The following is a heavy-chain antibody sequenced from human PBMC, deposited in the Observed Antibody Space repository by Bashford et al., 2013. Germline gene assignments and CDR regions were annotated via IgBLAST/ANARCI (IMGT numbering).Heavy chain of an antibody. D-gene: IGHD3-22*01. Sequence: SETLSLTCAVSGVSISTYYWSWIRQPPGKGLEWIGNIYYTGNTNYNPSLKSRLTLSIDTSRNQFSLRLSSVTAADTAVYYCARGTYYYDLPDYWGRGILVTVSS. CDR1: GVSISTYY. J-gene: IGHJ4*02. V-gene: IGHV4-59*01. CDR2: IYYTGNT. CDR3: ARGTYYYDLPDY.